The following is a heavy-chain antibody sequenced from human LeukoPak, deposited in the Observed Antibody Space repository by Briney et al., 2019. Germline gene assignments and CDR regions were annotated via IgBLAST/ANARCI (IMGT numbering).Heavy chain of an antibody. CDR3: ARRAAGAFDY. J-gene: IGHJ4*02. CDR1: GFTFSGYA. V-gene: IGHV4-30-2*03. D-gene: IGHD6-13*01. CDR2: IYYSGST. Sequence: LRLSCAASGFTFSGYAMSWVRQAPGKGLEWIGSIYYSGSTYYNPSLKSRVSISIDTSKNQFSLNLSSATAADTAVYYCARRAAGAFDYWGQGTLVTVSS.